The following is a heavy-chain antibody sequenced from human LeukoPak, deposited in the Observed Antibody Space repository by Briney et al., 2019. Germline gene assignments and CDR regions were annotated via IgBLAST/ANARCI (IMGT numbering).Heavy chain of an antibody. D-gene: IGHD2-2*01. V-gene: IGHV4-61*08. CDR1: GGSISSGGYY. Sequence: PSETLSLTCTVSGGSISSGGYYWSWIRQPPGKGLEWIGEINHSGSTNYNPSLKSRVTISVDTSKNQFSLKLSSVTAADTAVYYCAGYCSSTSCYGGFDYWDQGTLVTVSS. CDR2: INHSGST. J-gene: IGHJ4*02. CDR3: AGYCSSTSCYGGFDY.